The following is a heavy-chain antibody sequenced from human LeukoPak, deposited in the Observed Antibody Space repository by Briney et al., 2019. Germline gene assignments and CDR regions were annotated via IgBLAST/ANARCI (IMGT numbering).Heavy chain of an antibody. Sequence: GASVKVSCKASGYTFTSYGISWVRQAPGQGLEWMGWISAYNGNTNYAQKLQCRVTMTTDTSTSTAYMELRSLRSDDTAVYYCAKSVVRGVEVGNDYWGQGTLVTVSS. J-gene: IGHJ4*02. V-gene: IGHV1-18*01. CDR1: GYTFTSYG. D-gene: IGHD3-10*01. CDR3: AKSVVRGVEVGNDY. CDR2: ISAYNGNT.